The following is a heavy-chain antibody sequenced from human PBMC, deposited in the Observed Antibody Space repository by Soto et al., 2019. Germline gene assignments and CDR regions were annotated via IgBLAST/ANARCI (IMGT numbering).Heavy chain of an antibody. CDR3: AREGIVVVPAARNYYYYGMDV. Sequence: ASVKVSCKASGYTFTGYYMHWVRQAPGQGLEWMGWINPNSGGTNYAQKFQGWVTMTRDTSISTAYMELSRLRSDDTAVYYCAREGIVVVPAARNYYYYGMDVWGQGTTVTVSS. CDR2: INPNSGGT. D-gene: IGHD2-2*01. V-gene: IGHV1-2*04. J-gene: IGHJ6*02. CDR1: GYTFTGYY.